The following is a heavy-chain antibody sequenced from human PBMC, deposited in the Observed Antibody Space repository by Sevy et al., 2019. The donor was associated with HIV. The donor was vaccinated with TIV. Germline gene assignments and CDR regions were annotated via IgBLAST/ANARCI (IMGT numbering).Heavy chain of an antibody. D-gene: IGHD6-6*01. CDR2: VYYTGIS. V-gene: IGHV4-39*01. CDR3: ARRRSGSSSGRWFDP. J-gene: IGHJ5*02. Sequence: SETLSLTCTVSGDSISSSSYYWGWIRQPSGKRREWIGSVYYTGISFYTPSLKSRVTISVDTSKNQFSLKLTSVTAADTAVYYCARRRSGSSSGRWFDPWGQGALVTVSS. CDR1: GDSISSSSYY.